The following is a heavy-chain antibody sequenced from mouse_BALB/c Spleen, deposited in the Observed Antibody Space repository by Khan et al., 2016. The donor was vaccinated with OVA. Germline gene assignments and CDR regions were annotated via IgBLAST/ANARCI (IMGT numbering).Heavy chain of an antibody. Sequence: EVELVESGGDFVRPGGSLKLSCAASGFTFSTYGMSWVRQTPDKRLEWVATINTGGAYTYYQDSVKGRFTISRDNAKNNLYLQLSSLKSEDTAIYYCGRLAYYYNSDGFAYWGQGTLVTVSA. CDR2: INTGGAYT. CDR3: GRLAYYYNSDGFAY. CDR1: GFTFSTYG. V-gene: IGHV5-6*01. D-gene: IGHD1-1*01. J-gene: IGHJ3*01.